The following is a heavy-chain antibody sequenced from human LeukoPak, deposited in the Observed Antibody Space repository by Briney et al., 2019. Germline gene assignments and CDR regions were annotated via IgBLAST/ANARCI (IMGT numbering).Heavy chain of an antibody. CDR1: GHTFTGNY. J-gene: IGHJ5*02. CDR3: ARTSVLELDEFDP. CDR2: INPNSGGT. V-gene: IGHV1-2*02. Sequence: ASVKVSCKASGHTFTGNYIHWVRQAPGQGLEWMGWINPNSGGTNYAQKFQGRVTMTRDTSISTAYMELSRLRSDDTAVYYCARTSVLELDEFDPWGQGTLVTVSS. D-gene: IGHD1-7*01.